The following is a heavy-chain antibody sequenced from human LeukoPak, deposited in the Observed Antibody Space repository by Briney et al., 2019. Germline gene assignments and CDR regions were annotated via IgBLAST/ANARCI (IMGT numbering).Heavy chain of an antibody. CDR1: GFTFSSYA. CDR2: ISSSGGST. CDR3: AKGDSTTLLRPYYFDY. D-gene: IGHD3-10*01. J-gene: IGHJ4*02. V-gene: IGHV3-23*01. Sequence: GGSLRISCAASGFTFSSYAMSWVRQAPGKGLEWVSDISSSGGSTYYADSVKGRSTISRDNSKNTLYLQMNSLRAEDTAVYYCAKGDSTTLLRPYYFDYWGQGTLVTVSS.